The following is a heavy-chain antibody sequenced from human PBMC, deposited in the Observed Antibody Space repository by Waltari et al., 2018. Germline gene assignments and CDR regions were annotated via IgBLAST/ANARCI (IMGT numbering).Heavy chain of an antibody. CDR2: IYYSGST. J-gene: IGHJ6*03. V-gene: IGHV4-59*01. Sequence: QVQLQESGPGLVKPSETLSLTCTVSGGSISSYYWSWIRQPPGKGLEWIGYIYYSGSTNYNPSLKSRVTISVDTSKNQFSLKLSSVAAADTAVYYCARDRVSSSSGRDYYYYMDVWGKGTTVTVSS. D-gene: IGHD6-6*01. CDR1: GGSISSYY. CDR3: ARDRVSSSSGRDYYYYMDV.